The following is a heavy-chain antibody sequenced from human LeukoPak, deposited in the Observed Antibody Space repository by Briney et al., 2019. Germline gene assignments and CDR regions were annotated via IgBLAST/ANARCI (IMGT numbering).Heavy chain of an antibody. V-gene: IGHV4-59*01. Sequence: SETLSLTCTVSGGSISSYYWSWIRHPPGKGLEWVGRISHRGSTYYNPSLKSRVTISVDTSKNQFSLKLSSVTAADTAVYYCARGRSSMVRGYYYYYMDVWGKGTTVTISS. J-gene: IGHJ6*03. CDR2: ISHRGST. CDR1: GGSISSYY. D-gene: IGHD3-10*01. CDR3: ARGRSSMVRGYYYYYMDV.